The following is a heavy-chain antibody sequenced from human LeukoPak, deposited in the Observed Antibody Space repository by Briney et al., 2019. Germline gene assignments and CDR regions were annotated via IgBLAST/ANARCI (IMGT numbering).Heavy chain of an antibody. CDR1: GYTFTSYY. CDR3: ARDWGYCSGGSCYGPYNWFDP. Sequence: AASVKVSCKASGYTFTSYYTHWVRQAPGQGLEWMGIINPSGGSTSYAQNFQGRVTMTRDTSTSTVYMELSSLRSEDTAVYYCARDWGYCSGGSCYGPYNWFDPWGQGTLVTVSS. J-gene: IGHJ5*02. V-gene: IGHV1-46*01. D-gene: IGHD2-15*01. CDR2: INPSGGST.